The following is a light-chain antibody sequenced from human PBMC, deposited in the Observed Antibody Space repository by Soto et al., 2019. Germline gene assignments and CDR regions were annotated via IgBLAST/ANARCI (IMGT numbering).Light chain of an antibody. CDR2: DAS. J-gene: IGKJ2*01. CDR3: QHYDNRSSKYT. V-gene: IGKV1-33*01. CDR1: QDISNY. Sequence: DIQMTQSPSSLSASVGDRVTITCQASQDISNYLNWYQQKPGKAPKLLIYDASNLETGVPSRFSGSGSWTESNFTITSLQPKAIATYYCQHYDNRSSKYTFGKGTKVEIK.